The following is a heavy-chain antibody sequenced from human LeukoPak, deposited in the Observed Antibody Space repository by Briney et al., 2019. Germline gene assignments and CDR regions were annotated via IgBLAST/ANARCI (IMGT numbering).Heavy chain of an antibody. CDR3: ARHHATSNCFDP. CDR2: IYHSGIT. CDR1: GDAISSGTYY. Sequence: TSETLSLTCTVSGDAISSGTYYWDWIRQAPGKGLEWIGNIYHSGITCYTPSFESRVTMTVDTSRNQFSLKLNSLTAADTAVYYCARHHATSNCFDPWGQGILVTVSS. V-gene: IGHV4-39*01. J-gene: IGHJ5*02.